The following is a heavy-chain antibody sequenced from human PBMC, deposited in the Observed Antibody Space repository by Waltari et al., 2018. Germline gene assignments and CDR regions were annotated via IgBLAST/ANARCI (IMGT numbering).Heavy chain of an antibody. CDR2: FIYNGNT. D-gene: IGHD2-15*01. V-gene: IGHV4-39*01. CDR3: ARPGRVGGGSLMGLDY. Sequence: QLQLQESGPGLVKPSETLSLICSISGGSISSTSYYWGWIRQPPGKGLEWIGSFIYNGNTYSNPSLKSPISFFVDTSKNQFLLQLRSVTAADTAMYYCARPGRVGGGSLMGLDYWGQGTLVTVSS. J-gene: IGHJ4*02. CDR1: GGSISSTSYY.